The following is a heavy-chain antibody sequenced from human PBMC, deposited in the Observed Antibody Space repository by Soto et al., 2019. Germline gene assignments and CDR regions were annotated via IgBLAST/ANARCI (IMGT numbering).Heavy chain of an antibody. D-gene: IGHD3-22*01. J-gene: IGHJ4*02. Sequence: GVSLSLSGTAAGFTFGKYCICLVRQAPGRGLEWVSGISGSGSGTYYADSVKGRFTTSTDNSKTTLYLQMNSLRAEDTAVYYCAKGRSGYYHTFDYWGQGTLVTVSS. V-gene: IGHV3-23*01. CDR2: ISGSGSGT. CDR3: AKGRSGYYHTFDY. CDR1: GFTFGKYC.